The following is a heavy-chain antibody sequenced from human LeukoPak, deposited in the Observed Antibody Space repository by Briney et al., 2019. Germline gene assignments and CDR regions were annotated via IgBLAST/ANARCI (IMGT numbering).Heavy chain of an antibody. CDR1: GSNFREYY. V-gene: IGHV3-11*01. CDR3: ARAFGLGGWFDP. D-gene: IGHD3-10*01. J-gene: IGHJ5*02. Sequence: GSLRLFCAASGSNFREYYMSWIRQAPGEGLEWVSYISSSGSTIYYADSVKGRFTISRDNAKNSLYLQMNSLRAEDTAVYYCARAFGLGGWFDPWGQGTLVTVSS. CDR2: ISSSGSTI.